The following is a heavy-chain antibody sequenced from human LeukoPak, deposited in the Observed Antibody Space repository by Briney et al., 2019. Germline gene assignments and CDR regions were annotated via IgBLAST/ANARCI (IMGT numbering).Heavy chain of an antibody. D-gene: IGHD2-2*02. Sequence: GGSLRLSCAASGFTFSSYSMNWVRQAPGKGLEWVSSISSSSSYIYYADSVKGRFTISRHNAKNSLYLQMNSLRAEDTAVYYCASTEGCSSTSCYTWFDYWGQGTLVTVSS. CDR2: ISSSSSYI. J-gene: IGHJ4*02. CDR3: ASTEGCSSTSCYTWFDY. CDR1: GFTFSSYS. V-gene: IGHV3-21*01.